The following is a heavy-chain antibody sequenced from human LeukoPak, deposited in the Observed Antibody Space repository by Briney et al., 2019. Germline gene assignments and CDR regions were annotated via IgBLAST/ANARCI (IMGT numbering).Heavy chain of an antibody. J-gene: IGHJ4*02. CDR1: GYTFTSYA. V-gene: IGHV7-4-1*02. Sequence: ASVKVSCTASGYTFTSYAMNWVRQAPGQGLEWMGWINTNTGNPTYAQGFTGRFVFSLDTSVSTAYLQISSLKAEDTAVYYCASFRVAGTKGALDYWGQGTLVTVSS. CDR2: INTNTGNP. CDR3: ASFRVAGTKGALDY. D-gene: IGHD6-19*01.